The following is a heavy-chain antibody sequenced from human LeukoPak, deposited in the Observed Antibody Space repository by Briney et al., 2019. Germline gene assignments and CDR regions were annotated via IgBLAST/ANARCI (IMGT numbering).Heavy chain of an antibody. D-gene: IGHD7-27*01. J-gene: IGHJ3*02. V-gene: IGHV3-11*01. CDR2: ISSSGSTI. CDR1: GFTFSDYY. CDR3: AKDVLDWGFEPAFDI. Sequence: GGSLRLSCAASGFTFSDYYMSWIRQAPGKGLEWVSYISSSGSTIYYADSVKGRFTISRDNAKNSLYLQMNSLRAEDTALYYCAKDVLDWGFEPAFDIWGQGTMVTVSS.